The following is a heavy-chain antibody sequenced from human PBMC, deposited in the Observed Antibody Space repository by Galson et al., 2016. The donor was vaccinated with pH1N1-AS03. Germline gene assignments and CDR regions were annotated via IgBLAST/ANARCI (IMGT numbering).Heavy chain of an antibody. CDR1: GGTFSSYA. Sequence: SVKVSCKASGGTFSSYAFSWVRQAPGQGLEWMGGVIPIFGTTDYAQKFQGRVTITADTSTSTAYMELRSLGSDDTAVYYCARAMVPTTYYGMDVWGQGTTVTVSS. CDR3: ARAMVPTTYYGMDV. CDR2: VIPIFGTT. V-gene: IGHV1-69*06. D-gene: IGHD4/OR15-4a*01. J-gene: IGHJ6*02.